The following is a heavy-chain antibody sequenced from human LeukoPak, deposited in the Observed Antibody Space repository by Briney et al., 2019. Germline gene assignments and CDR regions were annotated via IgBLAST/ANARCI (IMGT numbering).Heavy chain of an antibody. D-gene: IGHD6-13*01. CDR1: GASISPLY. CDR2: IYDSGAA. Sequence: SETLSLTCTVSGASISPLYWSWIRQAPGKALEFIGYIYDSGAANYNPSLKSRVTLSVDTSKNQFSLKLTSVTAADTAVYYCARGGVAAKYYFDYRGQGILVTVSS. V-gene: IGHV4-59*11. J-gene: IGHJ4*02. CDR3: ARGGVAAKYYFDY.